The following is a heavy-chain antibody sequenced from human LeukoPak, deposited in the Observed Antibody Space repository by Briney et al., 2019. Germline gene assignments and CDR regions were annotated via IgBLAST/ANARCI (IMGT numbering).Heavy chain of an antibody. CDR1: GINVSSNY. D-gene: IGHD1-26*01. Sequence: GGSLRLSCAASGINVSSNYMSWVRQAPGKGLECVSVIYSGGRTYYADSVKGRFTISRDNSKNTLHLQMNSLRVDDTAVYFCARGSGTYITWGQGTLVTVSS. V-gene: IGHV3-53*01. CDR3: ARGSGTYIT. CDR2: IYSGGRT. J-gene: IGHJ4*02.